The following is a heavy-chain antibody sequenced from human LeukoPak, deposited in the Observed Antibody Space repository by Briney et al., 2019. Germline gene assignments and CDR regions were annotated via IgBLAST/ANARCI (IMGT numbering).Heavy chain of an antibody. CDR2: IYYSGST. D-gene: IGHD3/OR15-3a*01. J-gene: IGHJ4*02. Sequence: SETLSLTCTVSGGSISSYYWSWIRQPPGKGLEWIGYIYYSGSTNYNPSLKSRVTISVDTSKNQFSLKLSSVTAADTAVYYCARASGYDFGSLGYWGQGTLVTVSS. V-gene: IGHV4-59*01. CDR3: ARASGYDFGSLGY. CDR1: GGSISSYY.